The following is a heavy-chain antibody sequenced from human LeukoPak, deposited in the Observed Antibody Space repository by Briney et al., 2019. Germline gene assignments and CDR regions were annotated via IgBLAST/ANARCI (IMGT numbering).Heavy chain of an antibody. J-gene: IGHJ4*02. CDR3: ARGVGRYEDSDFDY. CDR2: IYYSGST. Sequence: SETLSLTCTVSGGSISSSSYYWGWIRQPPGKGLEWIGSIYYSGSTYYNLSLKSRVTISVDTSKNQFSLKLSSVTAADTAVYYCARGVGRYEDSDFDYWGQGTLVTVSS. D-gene: IGHD2-2*01. V-gene: IGHV4-39*07. CDR1: GGSISSSSYY.